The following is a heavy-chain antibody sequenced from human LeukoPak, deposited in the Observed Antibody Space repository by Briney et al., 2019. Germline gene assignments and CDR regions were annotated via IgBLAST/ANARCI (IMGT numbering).Heavy chain of an antibody. CDR2: IYYSGRT. CDR1: GGSISSDY. D-gene: IGHD1-7*01. J-gene: IGHJ4*02. CDR3: ARENWNYEIDY. V-gene: IGHV4-59*01. Sequence: SETLSLTCSVHGGSISSDYWSSVRQPPGKGLEWIGYIYYSGRTNHNPSLKSPVTISVDTSKNQFSLKLSFVTAADTAVYYCARENWNYEIDYWGQGTLVTVSS.